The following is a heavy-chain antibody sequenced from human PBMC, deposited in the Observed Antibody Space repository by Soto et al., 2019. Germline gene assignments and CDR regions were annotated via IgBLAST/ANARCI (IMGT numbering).Heavy chain of an antibody. J-gene: IGHJ6*02. V-gene: IGHV2-70*13. Sequence: SGPPGEPTETLTLTCTFSGFSLTSPGMCVSWIRQPPGKALEWLALIERDDDDKYYSTSLKTRLTISKDTRKNQVVLTMANMDPADTGTYYCARSIRGPRRFNGMDVWGQGTTVTVSS. CDR3: ARSIRGPRRFNGMDV. D-gene: IGHD1-20*01. CDR2: IERDDDDK. CDR1: GFSLTSPGMC.